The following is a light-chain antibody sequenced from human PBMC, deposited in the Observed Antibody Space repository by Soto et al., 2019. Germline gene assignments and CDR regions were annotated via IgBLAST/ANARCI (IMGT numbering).Light chain of an antibody. CDR3: VSYTSSTTYV. CDR2: DVA. V-gene: IGLV2-14*03. Sequence: QSALTQPASVSDSPGQSITISCTGTSSDVGGSNFVSWYQQHPGKPPKLIIYDVANRPSGVSNRFSGSKSGSTASLIISRLQTEDEADYYCVSYTSSTTYVFRTGTKLTVL. CDR1: SSDVGGSNF. J-gene: IGLJ1*01.